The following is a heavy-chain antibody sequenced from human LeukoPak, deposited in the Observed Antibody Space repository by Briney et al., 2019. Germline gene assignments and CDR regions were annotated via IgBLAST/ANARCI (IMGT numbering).Heavy chain of an antibody. V-gene: IGHV4-39*07. Sequence: SETLSLTCTVSGGSIISSDYHWGWVRQPPGKGLEWIGEIYHSGSTNYNPSLKSRVTISVDKSKNQFSLKLSSVTAADTAVYYCARVSFGVVDYWGQGTLVTVSS. CDR2: IYHSGST. CDR3: ARVSFGVVDY. D-gene: IGHD3-3*01. CDR1: GGSIISSDY. J-gene: IGHJ4*02.